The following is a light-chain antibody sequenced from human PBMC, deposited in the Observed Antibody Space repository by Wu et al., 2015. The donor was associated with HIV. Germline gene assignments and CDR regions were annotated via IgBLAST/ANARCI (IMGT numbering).Light chain of an antibody. Sequence: EIVMTQFPATLSVSPGERATLSCRASQSVLTYLAWYQQKPGQAPRLLIYDAFNRATGLPARFSGSGAGTDFTLTISSLEPEDFAVYYCQQRYNWPLSFGQGTQLEIK. V-gene: IGKV3-11*01. CDR1: QSVLTY. CDR2: DAF. J-gene: IGKJ5*01. CDR3: QQRYNWPLS.